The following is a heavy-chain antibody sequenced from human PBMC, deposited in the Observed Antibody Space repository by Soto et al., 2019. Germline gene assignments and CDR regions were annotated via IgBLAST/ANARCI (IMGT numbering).Heavy chain of an antibody. D-gene: IGHD3-3*01. Sequence: PGGALRVSCAAPGFTFSSYAMSWVRQAPGKGLEWVSAISGSGGSTYYADSVRGRFTISRDNSKNTLYLQMNSLRAEDTAAYYCAKLYDFWSGYLDYWGQGTLVTVSS. CDR1: GFTFSSYA. CDR2: ISGSGGST. J-gene: IGHJ4*02. V-gene: IGHV3-23*01. CDR3: AKLYDFWSGYLDY.